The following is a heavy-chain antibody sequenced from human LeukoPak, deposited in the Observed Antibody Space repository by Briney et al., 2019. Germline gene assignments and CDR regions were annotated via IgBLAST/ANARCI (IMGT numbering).Heavy chain of an antibody. V-gene: IGHV4-38-2*02. Sequence: SETLSLTCTVSGYSIRSGYYWGWIWQPPGKGLEWIGSIYHSGTTYYNPSLKSRVTISVDTSKNQFSLRLISVTAADTAVYYCAREQGHDYGDFKTYAFDIWGQGTMVTVSS. D-gene: IGHD4-17*01. CDR1: GYSIRSGYY. CDR3: AREQGHDYGDFKTYAFDI. CDR2: IYHSGTT. J-gene: IGHJ3*02.